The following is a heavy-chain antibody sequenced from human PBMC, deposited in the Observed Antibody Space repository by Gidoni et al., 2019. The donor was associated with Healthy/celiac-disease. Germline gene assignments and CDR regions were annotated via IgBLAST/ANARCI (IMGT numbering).Heavy chain of an antibody. CDR2: IIPILVIA. D-gene: IGHD4-17*01. CDR3: ARALIGDYGGNSGAFDI. CDR1: GGTFSSYT. V-gene: IGHV1-69*02. Sequence: QVQLVQSGAEVKKPGSSVKVSCKASGGTFSSYTISWLRPAPGQGLEWMGRIIPILVIANYAQKFQGRVTITADNSTSTAYMELSSLRSEDTAVYYCARALIGDYGGNSGAFDIWGQGTMVTVSS. J-gene: IGHJ3*02.